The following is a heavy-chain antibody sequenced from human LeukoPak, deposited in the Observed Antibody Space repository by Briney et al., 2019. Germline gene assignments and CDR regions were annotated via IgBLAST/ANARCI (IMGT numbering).Heavy chain of an antibody. D-gene: IGHD3-22*01. CDR3: ARHRGSGYPYFDY. CDR2: IYYSGST. V-gene: IGHV4-59*01. J-gene: IGHJ4*02. Sequence: PSETLSLTCTVSVGSINNYYWSWIRQPPGKGREWIGYIYYSGSTNYNPSLKSRVTISVDPSKNHFSLKLSSLTAADTAVYYCARHRGSGYPYFDYWGQGTLVTVSS. CDR1: VGSINNYY.